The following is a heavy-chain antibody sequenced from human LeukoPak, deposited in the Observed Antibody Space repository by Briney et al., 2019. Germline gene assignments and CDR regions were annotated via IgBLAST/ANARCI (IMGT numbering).Heavy chain of an antibody. CDR2: IYYSGNT. J-gene: IGHJ3*01. CDR3: ARLFSSSWYRGAFDL. D-gene: IGHD6-13*01. V-gene: IGHV4-39*01. Sequence: SETLSLTCTVSGGSISSSSYYWGSIRQPPGKGLEWIWSIYYSGNTYYNPSLKSRVTISVDTSKNQFSLKLSSVTAADTAVYYCARLFSSSWYRGAFDLWGQGTMVTVSS. CDR1: GGSISSSSYY.